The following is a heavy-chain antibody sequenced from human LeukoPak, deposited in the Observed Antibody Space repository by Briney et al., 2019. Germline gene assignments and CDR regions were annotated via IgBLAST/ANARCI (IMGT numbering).Heavy chain of an antibody. Sequence: GASLKISCKGSGSIFTSYWIGWVCQLPGKGLEWMGIIYPGDSDTRYSPSFQGQVTISADKSISTAYLQWSSLKASDTAMYYCARHSYYYGSGIDYWGQGTLVTVSS. V-gene: IGHV5-51*01. CDR1: GSIFTSYW. J-gene: IGHJ4*02. CDR3: ARHSYYYGSGIDY. D-gene: IGHD3-10*01. CDR2: IYPGDSDT.